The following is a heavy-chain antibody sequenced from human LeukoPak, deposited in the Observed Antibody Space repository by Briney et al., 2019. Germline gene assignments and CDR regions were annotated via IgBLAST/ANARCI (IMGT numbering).Heavy chain of an antibody. CDR1: GYSFTSDW. J-gene: IGHJ4*02. V-gene: IGHV5-51*02. CDR3: AIEAGLVGATTGNAFEY. CDR2: VYPCDSDT. Sequence: GKPRKISGKASGYSFTSDWTGWAGPVPAKGIDWMGMVYPCDSDTRCSPFLQGQVNISADKSSSTAYVQWSSLKASGTAMYYCAIEAGLVGATTGNAFEYWGQGTLVTVSS. D-gene: IGHD1-26*01.